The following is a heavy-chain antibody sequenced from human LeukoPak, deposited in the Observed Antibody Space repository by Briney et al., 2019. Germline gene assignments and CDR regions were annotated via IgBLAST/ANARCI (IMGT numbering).Heavy chain of an antibody. CDR2: INHSGST. CDR1: GGSFSGYY. CDR3: ARGRPSYDYVWGSYRYTYFDY. Sequence: PSETLSLTCAVYGGSFSGYYWSWIRQPPGKGLEWIGEINHSGSTNYNPSLKSRVTISVDTSKNQFSLKLSSVTAADTAVYYCARGRPSYDYVWGSYRYTYFDYWGQGTLVTVSS. V-gene: IGHV4-34*01. D-gene: IGHD3-16*02. J-gene: IGHJ4*02.